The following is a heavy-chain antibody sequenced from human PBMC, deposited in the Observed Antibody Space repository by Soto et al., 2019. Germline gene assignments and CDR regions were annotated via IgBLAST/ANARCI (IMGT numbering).Heavy chain of an antibody. CDR1: GFTFSSYA. Sequence: GGSLRLSCAASGFTFSSYAMHWVRQAPGGGLEWVAVISYDGSNNYYVDSVNGRFTISRDNSKNTLYLQMNSLRAEDTAVYYCARDRIAAAVGYYGMDVWGQGTTVTVSS. J-gene: IGHJ6*02. CDR3: ARDRIAAAVGYYGMDV. V-gene: IGHV3-30-3*01. CDR2: ISYDGSNN. D-gene: IGHD6-13*01.